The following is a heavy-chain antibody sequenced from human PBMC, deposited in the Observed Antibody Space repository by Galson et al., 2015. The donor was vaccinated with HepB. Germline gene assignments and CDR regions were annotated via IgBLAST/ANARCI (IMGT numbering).Heavy chain of an antibody. V-gene: IGHV3-23*01. CDR3: AKAYYYDSSGYGANYYYDGMDV. CDR2: LSGSGGST. CDR1: GFTFSSYA. J-gene: IGHJ6*02. D-gene: IGHD3-22*01. Sequence: SLRLSCAASGFTFSSYAMSWVRQAPGKGPEWVSALSGSGGSTYYADSVKGRFTISRDNSKNTLYLQMNSLRAEDTAVYYCAKAYYYDSSGYGANYYYDGMDVWGQGTTVTVSS.